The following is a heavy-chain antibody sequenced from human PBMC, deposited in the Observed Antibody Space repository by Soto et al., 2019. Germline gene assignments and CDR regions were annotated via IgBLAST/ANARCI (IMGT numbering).Heavy chain of an antibody. CDR2: IKQDGSEK. CDR1: GFTFSSYW. CDR3: ARREWDSNYYGSGTPFDY. D-gene: IGHD3-10*01. V-gene: IGHV3-7*01. Sequence: EVQLVESGGGLVQPGGSLRLSCAASGFTFSSYWMSWVRQAPGKGLEWVANIKQDGSEKYYVDSVKGRFTISRDNARNSLYLQMNSLRAEDTAVYYCARREWDSNYYGSGTPFDYWGQGTLVTVSS. J-gene: IGHJ4*02.